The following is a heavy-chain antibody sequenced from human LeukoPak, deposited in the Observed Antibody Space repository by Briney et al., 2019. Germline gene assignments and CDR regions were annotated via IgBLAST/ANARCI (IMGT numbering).Heavy chain of an antibody. D-gene: IGHD3-10*02. J-gene: IGHJ2*01. CDR1: GYSISSGYY. CDR3: ARLLAGGLCCGTSWYFDL. V-gene: IGHV4-38-2*02. Sequence: PSETLSLTCTVSGYSISSGYYWGWIRQPPGKGLEWIGEINHSGSTNYNPSLKSRVTISVDTSKNQFSLKLSSVTAADTAVYYCARLLAGGLCCGTSWYFDLWGRGTLVTVSS. CDR2: INHSGST.